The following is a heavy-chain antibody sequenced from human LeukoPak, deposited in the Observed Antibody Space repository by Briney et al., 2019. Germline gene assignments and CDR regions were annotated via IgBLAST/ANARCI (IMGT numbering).Heavy chain of an antibody. D-gene: IGHD3-10*01. V-gene: IGHV3-30*02. J-gene: IGHJ4*02. Sequence: GGSLRLSCAASGFTFSSYGMHWVREAPGKGLEGGAFIRYDGRNTYYADSARGRFTISRGNSKNTLYLQINRLRDEDTAVYYSAKVTDYYGSGSYPDFDYWGQGTLVTVSS. CDR3: AKVTDYYGSGSYPDFDY. CDR2: IRYDGRNT. CDR1: GFTFSSYG.